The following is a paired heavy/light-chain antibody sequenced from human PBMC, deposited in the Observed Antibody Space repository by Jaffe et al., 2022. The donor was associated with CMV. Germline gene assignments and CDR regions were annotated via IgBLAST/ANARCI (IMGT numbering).Heavy chain of an antibody. Sequence: QVQLQESGPGLVKPSETLSLTCTVSGGSVSGGSYYWSWIRQPPGKGLEWIGYIYYSGSTNYNPSLKSRVTISVDTSKNQFSLKLRSVTAADTAVYYCARQREGEGSGYSGVLDAFDIWGQGTMVTVSS. CDR1: GGSVSGGSYY. J-gene: IGHJ3*02. CDR2: IYYSGST. CDR3: ARQREGEGSGYSGVLDAFDI. V-gene: IGHV4-61*01. D-gene: IGHD3-22*01.
Light chain of an antibody. J-gene: IGKJ1*01. CDR1: QSISSY. V-gene: IGKV1-39*01. CDR2: AAS. CDR3: QQSYSTPWT. Sequence: DIQMTQSPSSLSASVGDRVTITCRASQSISSYLNWYQQKPGKAPKLLIYAASSLQSGVPSRFSGSESGTDFTLTISSLQPEDFATYYCQQSYSTPWTFGQGTKVEIK.